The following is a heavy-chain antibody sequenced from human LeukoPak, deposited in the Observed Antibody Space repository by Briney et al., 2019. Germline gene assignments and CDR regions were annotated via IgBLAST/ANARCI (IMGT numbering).Heavy chain of an antibody. CDR3: ARSDRTTVTTNGAFDI. CDR1: GGSFSGYY. V-gene: IGHV4-34*01. J-gene: IGHJ3*02. D-gene: IGHD4-17*01. CDR2: INHSGST. Sequence: PSETLSLTCAVYGGSFSGYYWSWIRQPPGKGLEWIGEINHSGSTNYNPSLKSRVTISVDTSKNQFSLKLSSVTAADTAVYYCARSDRTTVTTNGAFDIWGQGTMVTVSS.